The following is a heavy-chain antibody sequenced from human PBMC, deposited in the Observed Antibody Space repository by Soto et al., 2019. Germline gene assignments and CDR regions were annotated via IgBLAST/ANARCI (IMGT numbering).Heavy chain of an antibody. CDR2: IYYSGST. J-gene: IGHJ4*02. CDR1: GGSISSYY. CDR3: ARAWGRVFDY. Sequence: PSETLCLTCTVSGGSISSYYWSWIRQPPGKGLEWIGYIYYSGSTNYNPSLKSRVTISVDTSKNQFSLKLSSVTAADTAVYYCARAWGRVFDYWGQGTLVTVS. D-gene: IGHD2-15*01. V-gene: IGHV4-59*01.